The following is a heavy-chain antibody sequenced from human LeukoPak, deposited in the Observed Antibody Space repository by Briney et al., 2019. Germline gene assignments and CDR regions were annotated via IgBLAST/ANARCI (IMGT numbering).Heavy chain of an antibody. V-gene: IGHV1-24*01. CDR1: GYTLTELS. J-gene: IGHJ4*02. CDR3: ATQLSSGWPLRHLPFDY. CDR2: YDPADGET. D-gene: IGHD3-22*01. Sequence: ASVKVSCKVSGYTLTELSMHWVRQAPGKGLEWMGGYDPADGETIYAQKFQGRVTMTENTSTDTAYMELSSLRSEDTAVYYCATQLSSGWPLRHLPFDYWGQGTLVTVSS.